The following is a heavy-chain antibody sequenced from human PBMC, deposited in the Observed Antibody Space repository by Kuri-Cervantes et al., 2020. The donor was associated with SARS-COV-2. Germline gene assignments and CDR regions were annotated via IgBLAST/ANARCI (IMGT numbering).Heavy chain of an antibody. J-gene: IGHJ4*02. CDR3: ARDLGYYYDSSGYYIRGVFDY. D-gene: IGHD3-22*01. CDR2: ISSSSSYI. CDR1: GFTFSSYA. V-gene: IGHV3-21*01. Sequence: GESLKISCAASGFTFSSYAMSWVRQAPGKGLEWVSSISSSSSYIYYADSVKGRFTISRDNSKNTLYLQMNSLRAEDTAVYYCARDLGYYYDSSGYYIRGVFDYWGQGTLVTVSS.